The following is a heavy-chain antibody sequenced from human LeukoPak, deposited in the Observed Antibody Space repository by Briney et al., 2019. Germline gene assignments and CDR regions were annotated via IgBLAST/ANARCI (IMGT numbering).Heavy chain of an antibody. CDR1: GYTFTSYD. CDR3: ARGLAVAGALYYYYYGMDV. V-gene: IGHV1-8*01. Sequence: ASVKVSCKASGYTFTSYDINWVRQATGQGLEWMGWMNPNSGNTGYAQKFQGRVTMTRNTSISTAYMELSSLRSEDTAVYYCARGLAVAGALYYYYYGMDVWGQGTTVTVSS. CDR2: MNPNSGNT. D-gene: IGHD6-19*01. J-gene: IGHJ6*02.